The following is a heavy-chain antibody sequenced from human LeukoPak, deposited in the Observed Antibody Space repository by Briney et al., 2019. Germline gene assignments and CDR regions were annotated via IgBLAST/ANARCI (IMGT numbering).Heavy chain of an antibody. D-gene: IGHD5-12*01. CDR3: AKDDAWIRFAS. CDR2: MNPNSGNT. CDR1: GYTFTSYD. Sequence: ASVKVSCKASGYTFTSYDINWVRQATGQGLEWMGWMNPNSGNTGYAQKFQGRVTITRNTSISTAYMELSSLRPEDTAVYFCAKDDAWIRFASWGQGILVTVSS. V-gene: IGHV1-8*03. J-gene: IGHJ5*01.